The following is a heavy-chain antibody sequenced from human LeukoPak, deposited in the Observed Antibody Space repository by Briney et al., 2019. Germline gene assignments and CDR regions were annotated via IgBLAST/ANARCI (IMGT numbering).Heavy chain of an antibody. V-gene: IGHV3-30*18. CDR2: ISYDGSNK. D-gene: IGHD2-21*01. J-gene: IGHJ4*02. CDR3: AKDLFVSY. Sequence: PGRSLRLSCAASGFTFSSYGMHWVRQAPGKGLEWVAVISYDGSNKYYADSAKGRFTISRDNSKNTLYLQMNSLRAEDTAVYYCAKDLFVSYWGQGTLVTVSS. CDR1: GFTFSSYG.